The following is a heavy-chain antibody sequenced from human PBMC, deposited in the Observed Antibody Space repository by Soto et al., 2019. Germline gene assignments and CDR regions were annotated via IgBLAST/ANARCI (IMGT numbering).Heavy chain of an antibody. J-gene: IGHJ6*02. Sequence: QVQLQESGPGLVKPSETLSLTCTVSGAPITTTYWWAWVRLPPGTGLEWIGEMHHGGTPNSNPSLESRITMSLDKSNNHFSLKLTSVTAAATAIYYCATQTISYAWDVWGRGTTVTVSS. CDR3: ATQTISYAWDV. CDR2: MHHGGTP. D-gene: IGHD3-3*01. CDR1: GAPITTTYW. V-gene: IGHV4-4*02.